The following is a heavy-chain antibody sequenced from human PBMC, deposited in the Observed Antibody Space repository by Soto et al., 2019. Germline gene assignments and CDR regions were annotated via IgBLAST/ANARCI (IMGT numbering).Heavy chain of an antibody. J-gene: IGHJ4*02. CDR2: FYSGGDT. D-gene: IGHD3-9*01. CDR3: VRGPDILTAYYGPFEY. CDR1: GFAVSSNY. V-gene: IGHV3-66*01. Sequence: GGSLRLSCAASGFAVSSNYMSWVRQAPGKGLEWVSIFYSGGDTYYADSVKGRFTISRDNSKNTLYLQMNSLTDGDTAVYYCVRGPDILTAYYGPFEYWGQGTLVTVSS.